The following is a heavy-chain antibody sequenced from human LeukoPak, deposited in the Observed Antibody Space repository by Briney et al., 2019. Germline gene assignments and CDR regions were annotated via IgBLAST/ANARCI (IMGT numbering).Heavy chain of an antibody. CDR1: GYSIGSGYY. D-gene: IGHD1-26*01. CDR2: IYHSGST. CDR3: ASIVGATGWYFDL. V-gene: IGHV4-38-2*02. Sequence: PSETLSLTCTVSGYSIGSGYYWGWLRQPPGKGLEWIGSIYHSGSTYYNPSLKSQVTISVDTSKNQFSLKLTSVTAADTAVYYCASIVGATGWYFDLWGRGTLVTVSS. J-gene: IGHJ2*01.